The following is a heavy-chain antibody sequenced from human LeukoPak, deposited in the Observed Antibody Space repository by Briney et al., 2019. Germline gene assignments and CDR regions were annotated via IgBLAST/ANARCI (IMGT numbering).Heavy chain of an antibody. CDR3: AKDGGNFDLDY. V-gene: IGHV3-30*02. Sequence: PGGSLRLSCAASGFTFSSYNMHGVRQAPGKGLEWVAVVRHDGSDKYHADSVKGRFTISRDNSKNTLYLQMDSLRAEDTAVYYCAKDGGNFDLDYWGQGTLVTVSS. CDR1: GFTFSSYN. J-gene: IGHJ4*02. CDR2: VRHDGSDK. D-gene: IGHD3-9*01.